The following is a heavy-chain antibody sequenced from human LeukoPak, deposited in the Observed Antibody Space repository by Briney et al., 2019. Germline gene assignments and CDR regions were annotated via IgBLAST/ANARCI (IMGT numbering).Heavy chain of an antibody. CDR1: GYTFTSYG. CDR2: MNPNSGNT. D-gene: IGHD3-10*01. V-gene: IGHV1-8*01. J-gene: IGHJ3*02. CDR3: ARGFQWGSGSPNGAFDI. Sequence: GASVKVSCKASGYTFTSYGINWVRQAPGQGLEWMGWMNPNSGNTGYAQKFQGRVTMTRDTSISTAYMELSSLRSEDTAVYYCARGFQWGSGSPNGAFDIWGQGTMVTVSS.